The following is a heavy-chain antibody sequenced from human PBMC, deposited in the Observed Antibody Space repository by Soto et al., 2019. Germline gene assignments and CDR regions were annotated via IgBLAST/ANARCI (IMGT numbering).Heavy chain of an antibody. Sequence: QVQLQESGPGLVKPSETQSLTCTVSGGSISNYYWSWIRQPPGKGLEWIGYIHYSGNTKYNPSLKSRVTISADTSKNQFSLKLSSVTAADTAVYYCARGHYDFWSGYFATIDYWGQGTLVTVSS. J-gene: IGHJ4*02. V-gene: IGHV4-59*08. D-gene: IGHD3-3*01. CDR3: ARGHYDFWSGYFATIDY. CDR1: GGSISNYY. CDR2: IHYSGNT.